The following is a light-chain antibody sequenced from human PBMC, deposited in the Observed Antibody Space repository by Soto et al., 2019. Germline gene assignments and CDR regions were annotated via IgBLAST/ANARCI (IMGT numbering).Light chain of an antibody. Sequence: QSALTQPASVSGSPGQSITISCTGTSSDLGTYDLVSWYQHQPGKAPKLVIYEVTTRPSGISSRFSGSKSGNTASLTISRLQAEAEADYYCTAYTTRSPLGVFGGGTQLTVL. V-gene: IGLV2-14*01. CDR3: TAYTTRSPLGV. CDR2: EVT. J-gene: IGLJ3*02. CDR1: SSDLGTYDL.